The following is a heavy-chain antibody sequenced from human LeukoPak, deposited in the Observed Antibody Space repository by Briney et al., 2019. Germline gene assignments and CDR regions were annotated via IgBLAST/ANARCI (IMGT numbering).Heavy chain of an antibody. D-gene: IGHD5-18*01. V-gene: IGHV3-48*02. CDR2: ISSSSSTI. CDR1: GFTFSSYG. Sequence: QPGGSLRLSCAASGFTFSSYGMNWVRQAPGKGLEWVSYISSSSSTIYYADSVKGRLTISRDNAKNSLYLQMNSLRDEDTAVYYCARDRAAMGRNWFDPWGQGTLVTVSS. J-gene: IGHJ5*02. CDR3: ARDRAAMGRNWFDP.